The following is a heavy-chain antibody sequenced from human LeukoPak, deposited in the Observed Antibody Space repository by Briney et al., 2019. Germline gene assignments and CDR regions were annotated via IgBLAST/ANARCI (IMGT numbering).Heavy chain of an antibody. CDR2: IYYSGST. Sequence: SETLSLTCTVSGGSISSSSYYWGWIRQPPGKGLEWIGSIYYSGSTYYNPSLKSRVTISVDTSKNQFSLKLSSVTAADTAVYYCARHPALGIQLWFDYWGQGTLVTVSS. CDR3: ARHPALGIQLWFDY. D-gene: IGHD5-18*01. V-gene: IGHV4-39*01. CDR1: GGSISSSSYY. J-gene: IGHJ4*02.